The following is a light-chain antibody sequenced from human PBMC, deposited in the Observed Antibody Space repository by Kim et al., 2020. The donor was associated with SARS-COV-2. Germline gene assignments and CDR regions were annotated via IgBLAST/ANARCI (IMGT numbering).Light chain of an antibody. V-gene: IGKV3-20*01. CDR3: QQYTNSPIT. CDR2: DVS. J-gene: IGKJ5*01. Sequence: EIVLTQSPGSLSLSPGERGTLSCRASQHVGINLAWYQQTPGQAPRLLIYDVSTRATGIPDRFSGSQSGTDFTLTISRLEPEDFAVYYCQQYTNSPITFGQGTRLEIK. CDR1: QHVGIN.